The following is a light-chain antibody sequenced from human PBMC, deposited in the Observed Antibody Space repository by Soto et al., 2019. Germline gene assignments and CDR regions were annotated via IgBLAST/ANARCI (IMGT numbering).Light chain of an antibody. CDR3: NSYTTSSTLV. J-gene: IGLJ1*01. Sequence: QSVLTQPASVSGSPGQSITISCTGTSSDVGGYNYVSWYQQHPGKAPKLTIYEVSNRPSGVSNRFSGSKSGNTASLTISGLQAEDEADYYCNSYTTSSTLVFGAGTKVTVL. V-gene: IGLV2-14*01. CDR1: SSDVGGYNY. CDR2: EVS.